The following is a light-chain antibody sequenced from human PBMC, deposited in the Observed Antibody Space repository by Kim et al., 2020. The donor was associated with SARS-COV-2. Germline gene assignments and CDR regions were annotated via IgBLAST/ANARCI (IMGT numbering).Light chain of an antibody. Sequence: VALGQTVRIKCQGDSLRSYYAPWYQQKPGQAPILVIYGKNNRPSGIPDRFSGSSSGNTASLTITGTQAGDEADYYCNSRDSNNNVLFGGGTQLTVL. CDR3: NSRDSNNNVL. V-gene: IGLV3-19*01. J-gene: IGLJ2*01. CDR2: GKN. CDR1: SLRSYY.